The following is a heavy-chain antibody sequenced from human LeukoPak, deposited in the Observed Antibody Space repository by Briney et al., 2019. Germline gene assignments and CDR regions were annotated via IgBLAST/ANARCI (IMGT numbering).Heavy chain of an antibody. V-gene: IGHV4-39*01. D-gene: IGHD4-17*01. CDR1: GGSISSSSYY. J-gene: IGHJ4*02. CDR3: ARVTTVTTLRGRSYYFDY. CDR2: IYYSGST. Sequence: PSETLSLTCTVSGGSISSSSYYWGWIRQPPGKGLEWIGSIYYSGSTYYNPSLKSRVTISVDTSKNQFSLKLSSVTAADTAVYYCARVTTVTTLRGRSYYFDYWGQGTLVTVSS.